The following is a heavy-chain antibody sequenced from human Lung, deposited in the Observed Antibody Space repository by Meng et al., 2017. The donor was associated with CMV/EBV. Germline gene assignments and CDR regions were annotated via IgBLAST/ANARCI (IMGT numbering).Heavy chain of an antibody. CDR3: ARDAVRYCSSTSCYGPPKQQLVEYDY. J-gene: IGHJ4*02. CDR2: ISSSSSYI. CDR1: GFTFSSYS. D-gene: IGHD2-2*01. Sequence: GGSXRLXXAASGFTFSSYSMNWVRQAPGKGLEWVSSISSSSSYIYYADSVKGRFTISRDNAKNSLYLQMNSLRAEDTAVYYCARDAVRYCSSTSCYGPPKQQLVEYDYWGQGXLVTVSS. V-gene: IGHV3-21*01.